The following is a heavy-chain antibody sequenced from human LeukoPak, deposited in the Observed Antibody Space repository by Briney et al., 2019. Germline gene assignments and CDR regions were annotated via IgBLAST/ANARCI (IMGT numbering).Heavy chain of an antibody. J-gene: IGHJ4*02. V-gene: IGHV4-59*01. CDR2: IYYSGST. CDR3: ARGIRFLPYYFDY. D-gene: IGHD3-3*01. Sequence: SETLSLTCTVSGGSISSYYWSWIRQPPGKGLEWIGYIYYSGSTNYNPSLKSQVTISVDTSKNQFSLKLSSVTAADTAVYYCARGIRFLPYYFDYWGQGTLVTVSS. CDR1: GGSISSYY.